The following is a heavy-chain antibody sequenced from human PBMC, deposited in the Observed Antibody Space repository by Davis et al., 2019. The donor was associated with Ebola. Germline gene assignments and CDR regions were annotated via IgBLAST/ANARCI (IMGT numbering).Heavy chain of an antibody. D-gene: IGHD1-26*01. J-gene: IGHJ6*02. CDR2: IRAGDDTT. Sequence: PGGSLRFSCRASGFTFGSYHMTWVRQAQGKGLGWVSGIRAGDDTTHYAESVKGRFTISRDNSMNTLYLEMNSLRVEDTALYYCAKGTWEAYGMDVWGQGTTVSVSS. CDR3: AKGTWEAYGMDV. CDR1: GFTFGSYH. V-gene: IGHV3-23*01.